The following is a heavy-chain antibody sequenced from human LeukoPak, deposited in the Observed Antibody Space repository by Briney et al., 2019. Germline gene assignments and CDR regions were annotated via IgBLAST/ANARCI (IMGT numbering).Heavy chain of an antibody. J-gene: IGHJ6*03. CDR3: ARAHSPYYYYYMDV. D-gene: IGHD4-11*01. V-gene: IGHV4-61*02. Sequence: SQTLSLTCTVSGGSISSGSYYWSWIRQPAGKGLEWIGRIYTSGSTNYNPSLKSRVTISVDTSKNQFSLKLSSVTAADTAVYYCARAHSPYYYYYMDVWGKGTTVTVSS. CDR2: IYTSGST. CDR1: GGSISSGSYY.